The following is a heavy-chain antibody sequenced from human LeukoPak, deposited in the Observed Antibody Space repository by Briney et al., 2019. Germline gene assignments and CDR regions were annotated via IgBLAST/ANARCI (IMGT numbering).Heavy chain of an antibody. Sequence: HPGRSLSLSCGASGLPFSIYGMNWVRQAPGKGLEWVAVIWSDGITKNYADSVRGRCTISRDNSKNTLYLQIDSLRAEDTAVYYCATVGSVGNCNSASCSFDYWGQGTLVTVPS. J-gene: IGHJ4*02. V-gene: IGHV3-33*01. CDR1: GLPFSIYG. CDR3: ATVGSVGNCNSASCSFDY. CDR2: IWSDGITK. D-gene: IGHD2/OR15-2a*01.